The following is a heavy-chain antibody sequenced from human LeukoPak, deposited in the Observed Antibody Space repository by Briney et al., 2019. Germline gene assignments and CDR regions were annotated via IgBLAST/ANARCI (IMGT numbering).Heavy chain of an antibody. V-gene: IGHV3-33*01. CDR2: IWYDGSNT. CDR1: GFTFSSYG. CDR3: ARDLGGYCSSTSCYTFGY. J-gene: IGHJ4*02. Sequence: PGGSLRPSCAASGFTFSSYGMHWVRQAPGKWLEWVAVIWYDGSNTYYADSVKGRFTISRDNSKNTLYLQMNNLGAEDTAVYYCARDLGGYCSSTSCYTFGYWGQGTLVTVSS. D-gene: IGHD2-2*02.